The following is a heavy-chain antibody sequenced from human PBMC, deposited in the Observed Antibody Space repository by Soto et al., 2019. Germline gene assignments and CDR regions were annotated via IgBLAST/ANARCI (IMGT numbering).Heavy chain of an antibody. CDR2: IWYDGSNK. D-gene: IGHD3-16*01. CDR1: GFTFSSYG. Sequence: GGSLRLSCAASGFTFSSYGMHWVRQAPGKGLEWVAVIWYDGSNKYYADSVKGRFTISRDNSKNTLYLQMNSLRAEDTAVYYCAREGGERRSTYYYYYYYMDVWGKGTTVTVSS. V-gene: IGHV3-33*01. CDR3: AREGGERRSTYYYYYYYMDV. J-gene: IGHJ6*03.